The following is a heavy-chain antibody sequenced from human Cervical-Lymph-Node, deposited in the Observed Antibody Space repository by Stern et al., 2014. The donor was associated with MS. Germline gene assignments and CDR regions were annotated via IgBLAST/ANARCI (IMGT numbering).Heavy chain of an antibody. V-gene: IGHV3-48*02. CDR3: ARDANDYGDYRWFDP. Sequence: EVQLVESGGGLVQPGGSLRLSCAASGFTFSSYSMNWVRQAPGKGLEWVSYISSSSSTIYYADPVKGRFTISRDNAKNSLYLQMNSLRDEDTAVYYCARDANDYGDYRWFDPWGQGTLVTVSS. CDR2: ISSSSSTI. CDR1: GFTFSSYS. D-gene: IGHD4-17*01. J-gene: IGHJ5*02.